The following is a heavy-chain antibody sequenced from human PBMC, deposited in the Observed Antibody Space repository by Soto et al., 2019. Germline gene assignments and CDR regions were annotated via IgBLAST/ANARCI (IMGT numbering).Heavy chain of an antibody. CDR1: GGSFSGYY. CDR2: INHSGST. V-gene: IGHV4-34*01. CDR3: ARGERSTPLLLCFGESTRR. J-gene: IGHJ4*02. D-gene: IGHD3-10*01. Sequence: TSETLSLTCAVYGGSFSGYYWSWIRQPPGRGLEWIGEINHSGSTNYNPSLKSRVTISVDTSKNQFSLKLSSVTAADTAVYYCARGERSTPLLLCFGESTRRGGQGTLVTVS.